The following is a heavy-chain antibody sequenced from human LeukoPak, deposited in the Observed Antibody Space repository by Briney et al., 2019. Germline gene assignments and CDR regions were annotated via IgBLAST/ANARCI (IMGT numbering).Heavy chain of an antibody. CDR2: IYSGGST. CDR3: ARVSDIVVVPAAIGCFDP. CDR1: GFTVSSNY. Sequence: GGSLRLSCAASGFTVSSNYMSWVRQAPGKGLEWVSVIYSGGSTYYADSVKGRFTISRDNSKNTLYLQMNSLRAEDTAVYYCARVSDIVVVPAAIGCFDPWGQGTLVTVSS. J-gene: IGHJ5*02. D-gene: IGHD2-2*01. V-gene: IGHV3-66*01.